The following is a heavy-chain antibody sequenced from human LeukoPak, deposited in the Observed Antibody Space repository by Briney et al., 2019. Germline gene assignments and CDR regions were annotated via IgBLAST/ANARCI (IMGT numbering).Heavy chain of an antibody. CDR2: ISSSSSYI. CDR3: ARGKKGGATQYFDY. J-gene: IGHJ4*02. V-gene: IGHV3-21*01. CDR1: GFTFSSYS. D-gene: IGHD1-26*01. Sequence: GGSLRLSCAASGFTFSSYSMNWVRQAPGKGLEWVSSISSSSSYIYYADSVKGRFTISRDNAKNSLYLQMNSLRAEDTAVYYCARGKKGGATQYFDYWGQGTLVTVPS.